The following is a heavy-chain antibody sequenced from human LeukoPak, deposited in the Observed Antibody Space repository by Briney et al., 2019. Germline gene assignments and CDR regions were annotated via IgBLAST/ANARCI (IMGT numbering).Heavy chain of an antibody. J-gene: IGHJ6*02. CDR2: IYTSGST. D-gene: IGHD6-13*01. CDR3: ARPGYSNLYYYYGMDV. V-gene: IGHV4-4*07. Sequence: KSSETLSLTCTVSGGSISSYYWSWIRQPAGKGLEWIGRIYTSGSTNYNPSLKSRVTMSVDTSKNQFSLKLSSVTAADTAVYYCARPGYSNLYYYYGMDVWGQGTTVTVSS. CDR1: GGSISSYY.